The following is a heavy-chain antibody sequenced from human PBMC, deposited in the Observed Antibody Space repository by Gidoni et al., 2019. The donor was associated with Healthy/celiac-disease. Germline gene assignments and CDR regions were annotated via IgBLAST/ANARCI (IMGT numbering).Heavy chain of an antibody. V-gene: IGHV3-23*01. Sequence: EVQLLESGGGLVQPGGSLGPSCAAYGLHFSSYAMSWVRLAPGKGLEWVSAISGSGGSTYYADSVKGRFTISRDNSKNTLYLQMNSLRAEDTAVYYCAKPLMTTVTPFDYWGQGTLVTVSS. CDR2: ISGSGGST. CDR1: GLHFSSYA. D-gene: IGHD4-17*01. J-gene: IGHJ4*02. CDR3: AKPLMTTVTPFDY.